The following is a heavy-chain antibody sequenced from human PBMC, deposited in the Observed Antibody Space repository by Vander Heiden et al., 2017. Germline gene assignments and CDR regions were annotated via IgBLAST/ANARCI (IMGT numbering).Heavy chain of an antibody. V-gene: IGHV4-31*03. Sequence: QVQLQESGPGLVKPSQTLSLTCTVSGGSISSGGYYWSWIRQHPGKGLEWSGYIYYSGSTYYNPSLKSRVTISVDTSKNQFSLKLSSVTAADTAVYYCARDQPLAAAHGRDYYYGMDVWGQGTTVTVSS. CDR3: ARDQPLAAAHGRDYYYGMDV. CDR2: IYYSGST. CDR1: GGSISSGGYY. D-gene: IGHD6-13*01. J-gene: IGHJ6*02.